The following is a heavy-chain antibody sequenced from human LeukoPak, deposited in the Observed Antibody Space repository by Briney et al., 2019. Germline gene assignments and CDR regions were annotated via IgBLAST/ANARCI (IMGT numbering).Heavy chain of an antibody. CDR2: ISSNRGST. V-gene: IGHV3-64*01. J-gene: IGHJ4*02. CDR3: ARESGTYYYDSSGYWETQQEAVRAI. D-gene: IGHD3-22*01. CDR1: GFTFSSYA. Sequence: QTGGSLRLSCAASGFTFSSYAMHWLRQAPGKGLEYVSAISSNRGSTYYANSVKGRFTISRDNSKNTLYLQMNSLRAEDTAVYYRARESGTYYYDSSGYWETQQEAVRAIRGQGTLVTVSS.